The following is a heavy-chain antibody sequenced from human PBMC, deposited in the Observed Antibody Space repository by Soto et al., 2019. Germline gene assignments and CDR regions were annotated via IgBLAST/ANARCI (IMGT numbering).Heavy chain of an antibody. CDR2: ISSNGGST. V-gene: IGHV3-64D*08. CDR1: GFTFSSYA. Sequence: PGGSLRLSCSASGFTFSSYAMHWVRQAPGKGLEYVSVISSNGGSTYYADSVKGRFTISRDNSKNTLYLQMSSLRAEDTAVYYCVKDGPRYYYDSSGYPDYWGQGTLVTVSS. CDR3: VKDGPRYYYDSSGYPDY. D-gene: IGHD3-22*01. J-gene: IGHJ4*02.